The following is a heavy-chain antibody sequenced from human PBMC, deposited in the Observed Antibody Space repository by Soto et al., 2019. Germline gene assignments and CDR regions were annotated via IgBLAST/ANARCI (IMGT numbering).Heavy chain of an antibody. Sequence: QVQLVESGGGVVQPGTSLRLSCEASGFTFSGFGMHWVRQAPGKGLEWVAVIWYDGSKKYYADCVKGRFTISIDNSKNALYLQMNSLRAEDTAVYYCARGRGGSYGGNSAHFDIWGQGTLVTVSS. V-gene: IGHV3-33*01. D-gene: IGHD4-17*01. J-gene: IGHJ3*02. CDR1: GFTFSGFG. CDR2: IWYDGSKK. CDR3: ARGRGGSYGGNSAHFDI.